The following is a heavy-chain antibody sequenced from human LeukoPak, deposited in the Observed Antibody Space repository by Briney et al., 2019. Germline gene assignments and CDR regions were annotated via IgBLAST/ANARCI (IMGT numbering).Heavy chain of an antibody. CDR3: VRDPPGDWVAFDI. D-gene: IGHD7-27*01. CDR1: GGSISRYY. J-gene: IGHJ3*02. CDR2: IYYTGST. Sequence: SETLSLTCTVSGGSISRYYWSWIRQPPGKGLEWIGFIYYTGSTNYNPSLKSRVTISIDTSKNQFSLRLTSVTAADTAVYYCVRDPPGDWVAFDIWGQGIMVTVSS. V-gene: IGHV4-59*01.